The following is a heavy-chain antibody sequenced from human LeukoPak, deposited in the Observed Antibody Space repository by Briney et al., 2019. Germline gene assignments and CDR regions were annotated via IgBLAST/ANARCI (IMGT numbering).Heavy chain of an antibody. D-gene: IGHD3-3*01. V-gene: IGHV3-7*01. CDR2: IKQDGSEK. CDR3: ARDSRYYDFWSGYYTANMGFDY. Sequence: GGSLRLSCAASGFTFSSYWMSWVRQAPGKGLEWVANIKQDGSEKYYVDSVKGRFTISRDNANNSLYLQMNSLRAEDTAVYYCARDSRYYDFWSGYYTANMGFDYWGQGTLVTVSS. CDR1: GFTFSSYW. J-gene: IGHJ4*02.